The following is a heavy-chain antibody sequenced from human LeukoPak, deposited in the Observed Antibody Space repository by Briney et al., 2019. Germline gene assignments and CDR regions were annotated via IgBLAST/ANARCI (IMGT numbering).Heavy chain of an antibody. Sequence: PSETLSLTCTVSGGSISSGSYYWSWIRQPAGKGLEWIGRIYTSGSTNYNPSLKSRVTISVDTSKNQFSLKLSSVTAADTAVYYCARKWGSYFDAFDIWGQGTMVTVSS. D-gene: IGHD1-26*01. J-gene: IGHJ3*02. CDR2: IYTSGST. V-gene: IGHV4-61*02. CDR1: GGSISSGSYY. CDR3: ARKWGSYFDAFDI.